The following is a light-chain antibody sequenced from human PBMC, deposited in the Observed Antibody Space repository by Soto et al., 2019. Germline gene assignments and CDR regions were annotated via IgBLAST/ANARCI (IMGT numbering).Light chain of an antibody. CDR1: QSISSS. V-gene: IGKV1-5*01. CDR2: DAS. J-gene: IGKJ1*01. CDR3: QQYHRYSWT. Sequence: DIQMTQSPSTLSASVGDRVSIACRASQSISSSSAWYQQKPGKAPKLLIYDASSLESGVPSRFSGSGSGTEFTLSINSLQPQDFATYYCQQYHRYSWTFGQGTKVEIK.